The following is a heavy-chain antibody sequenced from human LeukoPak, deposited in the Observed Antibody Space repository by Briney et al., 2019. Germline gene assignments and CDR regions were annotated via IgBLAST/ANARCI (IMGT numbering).Heavy chain of an antibody. J-gene: IGHJ4*02. D-gene: IGHD6-13*01. V-gene: IGHV1-2*02. CDR1: AYSFTGFY. CDR2: IDPNSGGT. CDR3: ARRGYVGTSWPFDY. Sequence: ASVKVSCKASAYSFTGFYMHWVRQASGQGLQWMGWIDPNSGGTNYAQKFQGRVTMTRDTSISTAYMELSGLRSNDTAVYYCARRGYVGTSWPFDYWGQGTLVTVSS.